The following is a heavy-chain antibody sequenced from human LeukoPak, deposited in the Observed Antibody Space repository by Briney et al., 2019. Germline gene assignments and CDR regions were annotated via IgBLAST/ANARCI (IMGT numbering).Heavy chain of an antibody. Sequence: SETLSLTCTVSGASINTSNFYWGWIRQPPGKGLELIGSVSHTGSTYSNPSLNSRVTISVDTSKNQFSLKLTSVTAADTAVYFCARQGTMTRGGYWLDPWGQGSLVTVSS. D-gene: IGHD3-10*01. CDR2: VSHTGST. CDR3: ARQGTMTRGGYWLDP. CDR1: GASINTSNFY. V-gene: IGHV4-39*01. J-gene: IGHJ5*02.